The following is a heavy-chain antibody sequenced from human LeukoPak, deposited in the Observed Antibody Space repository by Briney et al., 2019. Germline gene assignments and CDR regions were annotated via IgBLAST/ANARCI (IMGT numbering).Heavy chain of an antibody. CDR2: IYYSGST. CDR3: ASLTYCSCGSCFPKYFQH. V-gene: IGHV4-59*08. D-gene: IGHD2-15*01. Sequence: PSETLSLTCTVSGGSISSYYWSWLRQPPGKGLEWLGYIYYSGSTNHNPSLKSRVTISVDTSKNQFSLKLSSVTAADTAVYYCASLTYCSCGSCFPKYFQHWGEGTLVGVSS. CDR1: GGSISSYY. J-gene: IGHJ1*01.